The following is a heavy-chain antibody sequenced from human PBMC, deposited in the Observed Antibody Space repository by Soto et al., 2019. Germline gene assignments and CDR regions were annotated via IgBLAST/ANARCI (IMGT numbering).Heavy chain of an antibody. J-gene: IGHJ6*02. CDR3: ARGNLVPAAPYYYYGMDV. D-gene: IGHD2-2*01. CDR2: IIPIFGTA. V-gene: IGHV1-69*01. Sequence: QVQLVQSGAEVKKPGSSVKVSCKASGVTFSSYAISWVRQAPGQGLEWMGGIIPIFGTANYAQKFQGRVTITADESTSTAYMELSSLRSEDTAVYYCARGNLVPAAPYYYYGMDVWGQGTTVTVSS. CDR1: GVTFSSYA.